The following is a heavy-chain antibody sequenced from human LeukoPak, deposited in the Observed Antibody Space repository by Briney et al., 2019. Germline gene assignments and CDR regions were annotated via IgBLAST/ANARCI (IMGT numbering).Heavy chain of an antibody. J-gene: IGHJ4*02. V-gene: IGHV4-38-2*01. D-gene: IGHD6-19*01. CDR2: IYHSGST. CDR3: ARHSSGWYGETFDY. Sequence: SETLSLTCAVSGYSISCGYYWGWIRQPPGKGLEWIGSIYHSGSTYYNRSLKSRVTISLDTSKNQFSLKLSSVTAADTAVYYCARHSSGWYGETFDYWGQGTLVTVSS. CDR1: GYSISCGYY.